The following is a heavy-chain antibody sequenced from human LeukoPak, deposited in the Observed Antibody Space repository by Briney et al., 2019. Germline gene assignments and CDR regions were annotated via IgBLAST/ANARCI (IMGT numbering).Heavy chain of an antibody. CDR2: INHSGST. CDR1: GGSSSGYY. D-gene: IGHD2-15*01. J-gene: IGHJ5*02. CDR3: ARGRVVVVVAATFNWFDP. Sequence: SETLSLTCAVYGGSSSGYYWSWIRQPPGKGLEWIGEINHSGSTNYNPSLKSRVTISVDTSKNQFSLKLSSVTAADTAVYYCARGRVVVVVAATFNWFDPWGQGTLVTVSS. V-gene: IGHV4-34*01.